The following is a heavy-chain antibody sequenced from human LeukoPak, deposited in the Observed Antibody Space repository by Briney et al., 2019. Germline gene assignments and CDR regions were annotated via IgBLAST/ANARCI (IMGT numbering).Heavy chain of an antibody. Sequence: GASVKVSCKASGYTFTGYYMHWVRQAPGQGLEWMGWINPNSGGTNYAQKFQGRVTMTRDTSISTAYMELSRLRSDDTAVYYCARDRSEVVPAAMSLYYYYYGMDVWGQGTTVTVSS. CDR3: ARDRSEVVPAAMSLYYYYYGMDV. V-gene: IGHV1-2*02. CDR2: INPNSGGT. CDR1: GYTFTGYY. D-gene: IGHD2-2*01. J-gene: IGHJ6*02.